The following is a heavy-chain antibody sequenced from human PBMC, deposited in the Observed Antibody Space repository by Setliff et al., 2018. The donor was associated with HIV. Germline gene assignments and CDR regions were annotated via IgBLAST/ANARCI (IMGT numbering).Heavy chain of an antibody. CDR3: AREGAPTIFGLDY. V-gene: IGHV3-7*01. J-gene: IGHJ4*02. CDR2: IKEDGSEK. D-gene: IGHD3-3*01. Sequence: GGSLRLSCASSGFTFSSYWMTWVRQAPGKGLEWVANIKEDGSEKYYVDSVKGRFTISRDNAKKSLYLQMSSLRVEDTAVYYCAREGAPTIFGLDYWGQGTLVTVSS. CDR1: GFTFSSYW.